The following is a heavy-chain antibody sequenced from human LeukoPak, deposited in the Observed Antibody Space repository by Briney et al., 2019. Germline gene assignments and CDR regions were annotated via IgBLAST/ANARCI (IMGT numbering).Heavy chain of an antibody. CDR2: IYYSGST. CDR3: ARVTGYMIEDYFDY. CDR1: GGSISSYY. D-gene: IGHD3-22*01. J-gene: IGHJ4*02. V-gene: IGHV4-59*01. Sequence: SETLSLTCTVSGGSISSYYWSWIRQPPGKGLQWIGYIYYSGSTNYNPSLKSRVTISVDTSKNQFSLKLRSVTAADTAVYYCARVTGYMIEDYFDYWGQGTLVTVSS.